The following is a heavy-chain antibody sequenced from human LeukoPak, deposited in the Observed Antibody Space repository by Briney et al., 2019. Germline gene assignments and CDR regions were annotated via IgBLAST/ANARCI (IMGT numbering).Heavy chain of an antibody. CDR3: ARTTLLWYFDI. CDR1: GDSINSGSYY. V-gene: IGHV4-39*01. Sequence: SETLSLPCTVSGDSINSGSYYWGWIRQPPGKGLEWIGSISYRGTPSYNPSLRSRVTMSVDTSKNQFSLNLKSVTAADTAVFYCARTTLLWYFDIWGPGALVAVSS. CDR2: ISYRGTP. D-gene: IGHD1-14*01. J-gene: IGHJ4*01.